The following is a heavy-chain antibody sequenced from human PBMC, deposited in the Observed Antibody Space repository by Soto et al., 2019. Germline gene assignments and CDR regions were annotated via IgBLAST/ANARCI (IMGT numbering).Heavy chain of an antibody. V-gene: IGHV1-3*05. CDR3: ARSIVVVTALDY. J-gene: IGHJ4*02. D-gene: IGHD2-21*02. CDR2: INAGNGNT. CDR1: GYTFTSYA. Sequence: QVQLVQSGAEEKKPGASLKVSCKASGYTFTSYAMHWVPQAPAQRLEWIGWINAGNGNTKYSQKFQGRVTITRDTSASTAYMELSSLRSEDTAVYYCARSIVVVTALDYWGQGTLVTVSS.